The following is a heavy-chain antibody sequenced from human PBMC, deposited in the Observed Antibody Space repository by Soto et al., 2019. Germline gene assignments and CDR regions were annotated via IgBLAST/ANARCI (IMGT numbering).Heavy chain of an antibody. Sequence: GPALTLSCDANGNRFTIHFIGWVRPQPGKGLEWMAIIYPADSDTSYSPSFQGQVTISVDTSISTAYLQCSSLKAADTAMYYCARLVYSSSWYWYFDYCGQGTLVTVS. D-gene: IGHD6-13*01. J-gene: IGHJ4*02. CDR1: GNRFTIHF. CDR2: IYPADSDT. CDR3: ARLVYSSSWYWYFDY. V-gene: IGHV5-51*01.